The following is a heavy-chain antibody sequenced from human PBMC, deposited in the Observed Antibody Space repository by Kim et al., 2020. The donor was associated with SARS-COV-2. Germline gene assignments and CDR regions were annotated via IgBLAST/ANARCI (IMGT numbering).Heavy chain of an antibody. Sequence: SETLSLTCTVSGGSISSSTYYWGWIRQPPGKGLEWIGSVHYSGTTYYNPSLKSRVTISVDTSKNQFSVKLSSVTAADTAVYYCARHQRGYSTTSYLYWYFDLWGRGTLVTVSS. CDR1: GGSISSSTYY. V-gene: IGHV4-39*01. D-gene: IGHD6-13*01. J-gene: IGHJ2*01. CDR3: ARHQRGYSTTSYLYWYFDL. CDR2: VHYSGTT.